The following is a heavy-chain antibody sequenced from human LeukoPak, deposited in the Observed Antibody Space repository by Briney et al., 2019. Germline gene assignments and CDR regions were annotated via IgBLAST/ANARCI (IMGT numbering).Heavy chain of an antibody. D-gene: IGHD3-10*01. CDR2: ISSSSSYI. Sequence: GSLRLSCAASGFTFSSYSMNWVRQAPGKGLEWVSSISSSSSYIYYADSVKGRFTISRDNAKNSLYLQMNSLRAEDTAVYYCARVKPAVVRGVIYYYYMDVWGKGTTVTVSS. V-gene: IGHV3-21*04. CDR3: ARVKPAVVRGVIYYYYMDV. J-gene: IGHJ6*03. CDR1: GFTFSSYS.